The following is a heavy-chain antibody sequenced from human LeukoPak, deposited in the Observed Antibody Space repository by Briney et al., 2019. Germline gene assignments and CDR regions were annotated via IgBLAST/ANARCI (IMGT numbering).Heavy chain of an antibody. J-gene: IGHJ4*02. Sequence: SETLSLTCAVYGGSFSGYYWSWIRQPPGKGLEWIGEINHSGSTNYNPSLKSRVTISVDTSKNQFSLKLSSVTAADTAVCYCARHGSGHDYWGQGTLVTVSS. CDR3: ARHGSGHDY. CDR2: INHSGST. CDR1: GGSFSGYY. V-gene: IGHV4-34*01. D-gene: IGHD3-10*01.